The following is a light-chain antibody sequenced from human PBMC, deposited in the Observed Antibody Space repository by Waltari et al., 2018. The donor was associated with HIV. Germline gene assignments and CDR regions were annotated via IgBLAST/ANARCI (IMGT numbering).Light chain of an antibody. CDR3: QQRRDWPLT. J-gene: IGKJ4*01. CDR2: DGP. V-gene: IGKV3-11*01. Sequence: EIMLAQSPVTLSLSPGERATLFCRANQSLSGYVAWYQQKPCQAPRLLIYDGPNRATGVPARFSGSGSETDFTLTISSLEPEDFAVYYCQQRRDWPLTFGGGTKVDIK. CDR1: QSLSGY.